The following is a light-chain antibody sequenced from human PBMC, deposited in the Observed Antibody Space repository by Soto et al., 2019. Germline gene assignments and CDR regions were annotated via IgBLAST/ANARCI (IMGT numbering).Light chain of an antibody. CDR3: QQYGDWPLT. Sequence: EIVVTQSPATLSVSPGERATLSCRASQSVGNYFAWYQQKPGQAPRLLIFATSPRAAGVPARFSGSGSGTEFTLTISSLQSEDFAVYYCQQYGDWPLTFGGGAKVEIE. V-gene: IGKV3-15*01. CDR2: ATS. J-gene: IGKJ4*01. CDR1: QSVGNY.